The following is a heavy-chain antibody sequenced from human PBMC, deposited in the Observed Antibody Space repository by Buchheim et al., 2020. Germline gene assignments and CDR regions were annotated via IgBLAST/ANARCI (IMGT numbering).Heavy chain of an antibody. CDR1: GYIFSGFS. D-gene: IGHD6-6*01. V-gene: IGHV1-2*02. CDR2: INPNSGGT. J-gene: IGHJ4*02. Sequence: QVQLVQSGVEVKEPGASVKVSCKTSGYIFSGFSMHWLRQAPGQGLEWMGWINPNSGGTIYAQKFQGRVAMTRDTSISTAYMELSGLRSDDTAVYYCAKSAGISSFYFDLWGQGTL. CDR3: AKSAGISSFYFDL.